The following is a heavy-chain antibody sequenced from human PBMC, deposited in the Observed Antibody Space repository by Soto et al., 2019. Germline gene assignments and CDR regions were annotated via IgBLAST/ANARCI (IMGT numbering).Heavy chain of an antibody. CDR1: GGSFSGYY. J-gene: IGHJ5*02. CDR2: INHSGST. V-gene: IGHV4-34*01. Sequence: SETLSLTCAVYGGSFSGYYWSWIRQPPEKGLEWIREINHSGSTNYNPSLKSRVTISVDTSKNQFSLKLGSVTAADTAVYYCARGLDILTGYPNWFDPWGQGTLVTVSS. CDR3: ARGLDILTGYPNWFDP. D-gene: IGHD3-9*01.